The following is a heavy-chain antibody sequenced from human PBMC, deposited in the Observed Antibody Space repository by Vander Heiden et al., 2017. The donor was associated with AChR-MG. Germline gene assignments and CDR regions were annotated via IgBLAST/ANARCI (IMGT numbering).Heavy chain of an antibody. CDR1: GFTFSSYA. CDR3: ARGWDSSGYYYWFFGDY. Sequence: QVQLVESGGGVVQPGRSLRLSCAASGFTFSSYAMHWVRQAPGKGLEWVAVISYDGSNKYYADSVKGRFTISRDNSKNTLYLQMNSLRAEDTAVYYCARGWDSSGYYYWFFGDYWGQGTLVTVSS. D-gene: IGHD3-22*01. J-gene: IGHJ4*02. V-gene: IGHV3-30-3*01. CDR2: ISYDGSNK.